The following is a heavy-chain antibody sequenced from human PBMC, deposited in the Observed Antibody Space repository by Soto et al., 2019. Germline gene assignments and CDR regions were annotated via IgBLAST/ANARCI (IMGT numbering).Heavy chain of an antibody. J-gene: IGHJ4*02. CDR1: GGTFSPYG. CDR3: AIEGRLTGTAGFDY. Sequence: HVQLVQSGAEVKKPGSSVKVSCKISGGTFSPYGVSWVRQAPGQGLVWMGMIIPIFDTTNYAQKFQGRVTITADTSTSTAYMEVSSLRSENTAVYYCAIEGRLTGTAGFDYWGQGTLVAVSS. D-gene: IGHD1-20*01. V-gene: IGHV1-69*06. CDR2: IIPIFDTT.